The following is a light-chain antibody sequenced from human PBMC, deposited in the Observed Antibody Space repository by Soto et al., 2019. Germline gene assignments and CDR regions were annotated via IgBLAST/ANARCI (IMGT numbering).Light chain of an antibody. CDR1: SSDVAIYNY. Sequence: LTHPRSVSGSPGQSFTISCTGTSSDVAIYNYISWYQQHPGEAPKLMIHDVSERPSGVPDRFSGSKSGNTASLTISGLQAEDEADYYCTSYTSSSTQVFGTGTKVTVL. J-gene: IGLJ1*01. CDR3: TSYTSSSTQV. V-gene: IGLV2-11*01. CDR2: DVS.